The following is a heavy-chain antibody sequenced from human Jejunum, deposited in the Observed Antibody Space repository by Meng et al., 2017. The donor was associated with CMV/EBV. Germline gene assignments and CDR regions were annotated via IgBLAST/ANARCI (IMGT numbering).Heavy chain of an antibody. Sequence: FNEHSMTWVRQTPGRGVEWVAYSTPGVMTLHYGDSVKGRFTISRNDAKTSLFLQMDSLRAEDTALYYCARVALGSGSIYPVYALDVWGQGTTVTVSS. CDR3: ARVALGSGSIYPVYALDV. D-gene: IGHD3-10*01. CDR2: STPGVMTL. V-gene: IGHV3-11*01. J-gene: IGHJ6*02. CDR1: FNEHS.